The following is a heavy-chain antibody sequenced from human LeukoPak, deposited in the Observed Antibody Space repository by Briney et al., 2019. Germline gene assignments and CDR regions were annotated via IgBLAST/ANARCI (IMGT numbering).Heavy chain of an antibody. V-gene: IGHV4-34*01. Sequence: SETLSLTCAVYGGSFSGYYWSWIRQPPGKGLEWIGEINHSGSTNYNPSLKSRVTLSVDTSKNQFSLKLSSVTAADTAVYYCARDYPLYYGMDVWGQGTTVTVSS. CDR2: INHSGST. CDR1: GGSFSGYY. J-gene: IGHJ6*02. CDR3: ARDYPLYYGMDV. D-gene: IGHD1-26*01.